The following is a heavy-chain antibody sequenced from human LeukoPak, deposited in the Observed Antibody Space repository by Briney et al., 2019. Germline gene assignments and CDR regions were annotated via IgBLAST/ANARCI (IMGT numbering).Heavy chain of an antibody. CDR2: IKPNSGGT. Sequence: ASVKVSCKASGYTFTGYYMHWERQAPGQGLEWMGWIKPNSGGTNYAQKFQGRVTMTRDTSISTAYMELSRLRSDDTAVYYCTTDRVNERHSGGYYYGMDVWGQGTTVTVPS. CDR1: GYTFTGYY. V-gene: IGHV1-2*02. CDR3: TTDRVNERHSGGYYYGMDV. D-gene: IGHD6-19*01. J-gene: IGHJ6*02.